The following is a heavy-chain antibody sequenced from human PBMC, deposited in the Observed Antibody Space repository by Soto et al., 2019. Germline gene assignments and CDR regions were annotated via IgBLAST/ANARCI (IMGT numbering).Heavy chain of an antibody. CDR1: GGSISSSSYF. CDR3: ARHPSAFWFDP. J-gene: IGHJ5*02. V-gene: IGHV4-39*01. Sequence: QLQLQESGPGLVKPSETLSLTCTVSGGSISSSSYFWGWIRQPPGKGLEWIGSIYYSGSTYYNPSLRSRVPVSVDTSKNQFSLQLSSVPAADTAVYYCARHPSAFWFDPWRQGTLVTVSS. D-gene: IGHD1-26*01. CDR2: IYYSGST.